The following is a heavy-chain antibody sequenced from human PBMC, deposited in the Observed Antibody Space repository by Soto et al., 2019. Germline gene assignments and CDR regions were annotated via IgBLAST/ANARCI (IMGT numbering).Heavy chain of an antibody. V-gene: IGHV1-2*04. D-gene: IGHD3-22*01. J-gene: IGHJ4*02. CDR2: INPNSGGT. CDR1: GYTFTRYY. CDR3: AREGRYYYDSSGDPGFDY. Sequence: ASVKVSCKASGYTFTRYYMHWVRQAPGQGLEWMGWINPNSGGTNYAQKFQGWVTMTRDTSISTAYMELSRLRSDDTAVYYCAREGRYYYDSSGDPGFDYWGQGTLVTVSS.